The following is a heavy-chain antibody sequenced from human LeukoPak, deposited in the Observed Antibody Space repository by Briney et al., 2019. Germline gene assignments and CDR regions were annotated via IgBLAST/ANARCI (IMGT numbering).Heavy chain of an antibody. CDR2: IYNSGTT. D-gene: IGHD3-22*01. Sequence: SETLSLTCTVPGASISRYYWSWIRQPPGKGLEWIGYIYNSGTTNYNPSLKSRVTISVDTSKNQFSLKLNSVTAADTAVYFCARRSGYYYDSSGYLDYWGQGTLVTVSS. V-gene: IGHV4-59*08. J-gene: IGHJ4*02. CDR1: GASISRYY. CDR3: ARRSGYYYDSSGYLDY.